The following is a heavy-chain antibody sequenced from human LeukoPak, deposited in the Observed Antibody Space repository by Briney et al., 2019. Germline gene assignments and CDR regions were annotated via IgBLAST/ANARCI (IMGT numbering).Heavy chain of an antibody. J-gene: IGHJ4*02. CDR2: ISGSGGST. D-gene: IGHD5-12*01. CDR3: AKGGGYIVATEHRH. Sequence: GGSLRLSCAASGFTFSSYAMSWVRQAPGKGLEWVSAISGSGGSTYYADSVKGRFTISRDNSKNTLYLQMNSLRAEDTAVYYCAKGGGYIVATEHRHWGQGTLVTVSS. CDR1: GFTFSSYA. V-gene: IGHV3-23*01.